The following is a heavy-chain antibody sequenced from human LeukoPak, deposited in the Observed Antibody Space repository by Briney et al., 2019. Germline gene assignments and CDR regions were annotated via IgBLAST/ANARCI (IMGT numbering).Heavy chain of an antibody. Sequence: HPGGSLRLSCAASGFTFSSYSMNWVRQAPGKGLEWVSAISGSGGSTYYADSVKGRFTISRDNSKNTLYLQMNSLRAEDTAVYYCATKEGLQASMDVWGQGTTVTVSS. CDR3: ATKEGLQASMDV. CDR2: ISGSGGST. V-gene: IGHV3-23*01. J-gene: IGHJ6*02. CDR1: GFTFSSYS. D-gene: IGHD4-11*01.